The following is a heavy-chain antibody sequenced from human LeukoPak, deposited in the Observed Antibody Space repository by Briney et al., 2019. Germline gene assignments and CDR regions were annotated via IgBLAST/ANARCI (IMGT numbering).Heavy chain of an antibody. J-gene: IGHJ5*02. CDR3: ARVAAIPYNWFDP. CDR2: IYNSGST. Sequence: SETLSLTCTVSGYSISSGYYWGWIRQPPGKGLEWIGSIYNSGSTYYNPSLKSRVTISVDTSKNQFSLKLSSVTAADTAVYYCARVAAIPYNWFDPWGQGTLVTVSS. V-gene: IGHV4-38-2*02. D-gene: IGHD6-13*01. CDR1: GYSISSGYY.